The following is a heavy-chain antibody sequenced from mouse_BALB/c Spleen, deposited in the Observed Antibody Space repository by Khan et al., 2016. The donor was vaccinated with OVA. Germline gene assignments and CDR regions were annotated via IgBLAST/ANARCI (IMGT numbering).Heavy chain of an antibody. V-gene: IGHV1-77*01. D-gene: IGHD2-1*01. CDR3: AKIFYGNSYAMDY. J-gene: IGHJ4*01. CDR1: GYTFTDYD. Sequence: QVQLQQSGPELVKPGASVKMSCKTSGYTFTDYDIRWVKQRTGQGLEWIGEIYPGSGSTYYNEKFKVKATLTADKSSNTAYMQLSSLTSEDSAVYFCAKIFYGNSYAMDYWGQGTAVTVSS. CDR2: IYPGSGST.